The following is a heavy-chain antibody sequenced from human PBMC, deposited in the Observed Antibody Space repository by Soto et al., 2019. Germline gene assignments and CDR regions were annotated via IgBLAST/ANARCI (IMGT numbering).Heavy chain of an antibody. CDR2: ISAYNGNT. J-gene: IGHJ5*02. CDR1: GDTFTSYG. V-gene: IGHV1-18*04. Sequence: ASVKVSCKASGDTFTSYGISWVRQAPGQGLEWMGWISAYNGNTNYAQKLQGRVTMTTDTSTSTAYMELRSLRSDDTAVYYCARGGGYYYDSSGYYKTPKPYNWFDPWGQGTLVTVS. CDR3: ARGGGYYYDSSGYYKTPKPYNWFDP. D-gene: IGHD3-22*01.